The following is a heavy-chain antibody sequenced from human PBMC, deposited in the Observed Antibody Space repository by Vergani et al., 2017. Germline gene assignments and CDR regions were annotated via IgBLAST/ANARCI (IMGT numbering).Heavy chain of an antibody. CDR2: ISSSSSYI. D-gene: IGHD1-26*01. Sequence: EVQLVESGGGLVKPGGSLRLSCAASGFTFSSYSMNWVRQAPGKGLEWVSSISSSSSYIYYADSVKGRFTISRDNAKNSLYLQMNSLRAEDTAVYYCAREWWELLYYYYMDVWGKGTTVTVSS. V-gene: IGHV3-21*01. CDR1: GFTFSSYS. CDR3: AREWWELLYYYYMDV. J-gene: IGHJ6*03.